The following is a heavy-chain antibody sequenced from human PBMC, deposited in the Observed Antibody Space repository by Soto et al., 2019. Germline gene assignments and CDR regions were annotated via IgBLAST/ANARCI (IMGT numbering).Heavy chain of an antibody. J-gene: IGHJ4*02. D-gene: IGHD4-17*01. CDR3: ARENYGDAFDF. CDR1: GFTFSSYG. V-gene: IGHV3-30*03. Sequence: GGSPRLSWAASGFTFSSYGMHWVRQAPGKGLEWVAVISYDGSNKYYADSVKGRFTISRDNSKNTLYLQMNSLRDEDTAVYYCARENYGDAFDFWGQGALVRVSS. CDR2: ISYDGSNK.